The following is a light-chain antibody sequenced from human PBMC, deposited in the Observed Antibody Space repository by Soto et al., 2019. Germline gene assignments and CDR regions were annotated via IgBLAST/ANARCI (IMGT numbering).Light chain of an antibody. CDR2: EVS. J-gene: IGLJ3*02. CDR3: SSYSSSSTLV. CDR1: SSDVGGYNY. Sequence: QSALTQPASVSGSPGQSINISCTGTSSDVGGYNYVSWYQQHPGKAPKLMIYEVSNRPSGVSNRFSGSKSGNTASLTISGLQAEDEAYYYCSSYSSSSTLVFGGGTKLTVL. V-gene: IGLV2-14*01.